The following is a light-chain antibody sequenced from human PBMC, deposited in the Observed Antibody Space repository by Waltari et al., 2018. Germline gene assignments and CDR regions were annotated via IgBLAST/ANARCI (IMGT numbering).Light chain of an antibody. CDR3: QTGGFGIWV. CDR1: SGHISSP. CDR2: VNSDGSH. V-gene: IGLV4-69*01. Sequence: QLMLTQSPSASASLGASVRLTCTLSSGHISSPVPWPHQQPEKDPRYLMKVNSDGSHIKGDGIPDRFSGSSSGAERYLTISSLQSEDEADYYCQTGGFGIWVFGGGTKLTVL. J-gene: IGLJ3*02.